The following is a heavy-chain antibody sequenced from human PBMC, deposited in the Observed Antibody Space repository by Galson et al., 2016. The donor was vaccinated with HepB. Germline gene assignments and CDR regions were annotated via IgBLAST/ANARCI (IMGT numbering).Heavy chain of an antibody. CDR1: EFTFSTYG. J-gene: IGHJ6*02. CDR3: ARDDRSGNYYDYYYFGMDV. V-gene: IGHV3-33*01. CDR2: IWHDGSNK. Sequence: SLRLSCAASEFTFSTYGMHWVRQAPGKGLEWVALIWHDGSNKYYAVSVKGRFTISRDNSKNTLYLQMTSLKAEDTAVYYCARDDRSGNYYDYYYFGMDVWGQGTTVTVSS. D-gene: IGHD3-10*01.